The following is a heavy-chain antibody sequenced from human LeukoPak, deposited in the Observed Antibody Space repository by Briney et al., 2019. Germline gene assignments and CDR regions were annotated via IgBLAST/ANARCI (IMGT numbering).Heavy chain of an antibody. V-gene: IGHV4-31*03. D-gene: IGHD3-22*01. CDR2: IHDSGST. CDR3: ASGDGYNYRYFDY. CDR1: GAPIGSGGYY. J-gene: IGHJ4*02. Sequence: SQTLSLTCTVSGAPIGSGGYYWTWIRQPPGKGLEWIGYIHDSGSTYYKPSLKSRITISLDTSKNQFSVKLSSMTAADTAVYYCASGDGYNYRYFDYWGQGTLVAVSS.